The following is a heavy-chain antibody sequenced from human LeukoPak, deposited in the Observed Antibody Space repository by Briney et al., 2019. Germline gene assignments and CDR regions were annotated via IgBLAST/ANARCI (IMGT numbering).Heavy chain of an antibody. D-gene: IGHD2-21*01. CDR3: ARALFTSNAFDI. CDR2: INPSGGST. J-gene: IGHJ3*02. V-gene: IGHV1-46*01. Sequence: ASVTVSCTASGYTFTSYYMHWVRQAPGQGLEWMGIINPSGGSTSYAQKFQGRVTMTRDTSTSTVYMELSSLRSEDTAVYYCARALFTSNAFDIWGQGTMVTVSS. CDR1: GYTFTSYY.